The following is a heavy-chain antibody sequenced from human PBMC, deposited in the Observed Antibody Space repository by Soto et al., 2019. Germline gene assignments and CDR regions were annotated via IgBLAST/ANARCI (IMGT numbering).Heavy chain of an antibody. V-gene: IGHV2-5*02. CDR1: GFSLSTSGVG. D-gene: IGHD3-3*01. CDR3: AQNRPHYDFWSGSWYNWFDP. CDR2: IYWDDDK. Sequence: SGPTLVNPTQTLTLTCTFSGFSLSTSGVGVGWIRQPPGKALEWLALIYWDDDKRYSPSLKSRLTVTKDTSKNQVVLTMTNMDPVDTATYYCAQNRPHYDFWSGSWYNWFDPWGQGTLVTVSS. J-gene: IGHJ5*02.